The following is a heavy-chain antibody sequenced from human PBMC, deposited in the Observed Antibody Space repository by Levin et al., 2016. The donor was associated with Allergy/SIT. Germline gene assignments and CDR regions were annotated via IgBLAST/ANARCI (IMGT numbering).Heavy chain of an antibody. Sequence: RQAPGKGLEWIGEINHSGSTNYNPSLKSRVTISVDTSKNQFSLKLSSVTAADTAVYYCAREGIAAPQDAFDIWGQGTMVTVSS. V-gene: IGHV4-34*01. J-gene: IGHJ3*02. D-gene: IGHD6-6*01. CDR2: INHSGST. CDR3: AREGIAAPQDAFDI.